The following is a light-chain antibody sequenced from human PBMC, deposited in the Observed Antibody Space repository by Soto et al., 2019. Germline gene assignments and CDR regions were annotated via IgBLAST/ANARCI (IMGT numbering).Light chain of an antibody. Sequence: QSVLTQSPSASGSPGQSVTISCTGTSNDVGGYNSVSWYQQHPGKAPKVMIYDVSKRPSGVPDRFSGSKSGNTASLTVSALQAEDEADYYCSSYTGPNLLVFGTGTKVTV. CDR3: SSYTGPNLLV. V-gene: IGLV2-8*01. CDR1: SNDVGGYNS. J-gene: IGLJ1*01. CDR2: DVS.